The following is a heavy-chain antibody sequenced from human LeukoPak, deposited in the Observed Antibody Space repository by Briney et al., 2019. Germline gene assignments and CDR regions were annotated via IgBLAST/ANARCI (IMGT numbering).Heavy chain of an antibody. D-gene: IGHD6-13*01. CDR1: GGSISSSSYY. CDR3: ARDHMYSNSWHGVYFDS. V-gene: IGHV4-39*07. J-gene: IGHJ4*02. Sequence: SETLSLTCTVSGGSISSSSYYWGWIRQSPGKGLEWSGSIYYSGSTFYNPSLKSRVTISVDTSKNLFSLKLNSVTAADTAVYYCARDHMYSNSWHGVYFDSWGQGTLVTVSS. CDR2: IYYSGST.